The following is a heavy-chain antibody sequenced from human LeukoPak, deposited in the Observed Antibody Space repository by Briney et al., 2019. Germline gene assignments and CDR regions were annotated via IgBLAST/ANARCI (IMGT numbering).Heavy chain of an antibody. J-gene: IGHJ5*02. D-gene: IGHD3-10*01. CDR1: GYTFTSYG. Sequence: ASVKVSCKASGYTFTSYGISWVRQAPGQGLEWMGWISAYNGNTNYAQKLQGRVTMTTDTSTSTAYMELRSLRSDDTAVYYCARAGITMVRGVRGNWFDPWGQGTLVTVSS. CDR2: ISAYNGNT. V-gene: IGHV1-18*01. CDR3: ARAGITMVRGVRGNWFDP.